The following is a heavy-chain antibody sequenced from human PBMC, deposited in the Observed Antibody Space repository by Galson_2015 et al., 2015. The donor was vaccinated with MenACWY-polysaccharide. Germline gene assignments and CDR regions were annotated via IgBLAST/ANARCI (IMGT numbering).Heavy chain of an antibody. V-gene: IGHV4-61*09. D-gene: IGHD2-15*01. CDR3: AREGSL. CDR1: GGSVNTGDSY. CDR2: IYPSGNT. J-gene: IGHJ4*02. Sequence: TLSLTCTVSGGSVNTGDSYWCWIRQPAGKELGWIGQIYPSGNTNYNPSLRSRVTISLDTSKNQFSLILNSVTAADTAVYYCAREGSLWGQGTLVTVSS.